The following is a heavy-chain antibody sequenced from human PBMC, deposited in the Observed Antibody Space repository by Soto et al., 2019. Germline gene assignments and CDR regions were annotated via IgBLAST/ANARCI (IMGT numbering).Heavy chain of an antibody. Sequence: ASVKVSCKASGYTFTGYYMHWVRQAPGQGLEWMGWINPNSGSTNYAQKFQGWVTMTRDTSISTAYMELSRLRSDDTAVYYCARGAPTMVRGVIIMPDYGMDVWGQGTTVTVSS. CDR2: INPNSGST. CDR1: GYTFTGYY. V-gene: IGHV1-2*04. CDR3: ARGAPTMVRGVIIMPDYGMDV. J-gene: IGHJ6*02. D-gene: IGHD3-10*01.